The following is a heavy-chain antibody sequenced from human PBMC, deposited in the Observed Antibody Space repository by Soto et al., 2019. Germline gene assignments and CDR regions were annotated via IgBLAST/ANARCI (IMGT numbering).Heavy chain of an antibody. J-gene: IGHJ6*02. CDR1: GYTFSGYY. CDR2: INPNSGGT. CDR3: ARSLTEGYCTITGCYTRPLYGMDV. Sequence: GPSVKVSCKASGYTFSGYYIHWLRQAPGQGLEWMGWINPNSGGTNYAQKFQGRVTVTRDTPTSTAYMELSRLTSDDTAVYYCARSLTEGYCTITGCYTRPLYGMDVWGQGTTVTVS. D-gene: IGHD2-2*02. V-gene: IGHV1-2*02.